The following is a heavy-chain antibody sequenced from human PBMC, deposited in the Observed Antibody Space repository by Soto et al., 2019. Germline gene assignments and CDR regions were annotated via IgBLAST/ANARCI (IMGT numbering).Heavy chain of an antibody. Sequence: SETLSLTCTVSGGSISNSRYFWGWIRQPPGKGLEWIGSMYYSGTTFYNPSLKSRVTISVDTSKNQFSLKLSSVTAADTAVYYCARSTGDYGYYFDYWGQGTLVTVSS. V-gene: IGHV4-39*07. CDR1: GGSISNSRYF. CDR2: MYYSGTT. J-gene: IGHJ4*02. CDR3: ARSTGDYGYYFDY. D-gene: IGHD4-17*01.